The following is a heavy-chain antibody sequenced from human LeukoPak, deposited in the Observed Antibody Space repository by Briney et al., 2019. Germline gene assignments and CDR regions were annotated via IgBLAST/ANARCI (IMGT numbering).Heavy chain of an antibody. D-gene: IGHD1-1*01. CDR3: AREGPGTTGTTTYYYYMDV. CDR1: GYSFTGYY. CDR2: INPNSGDT. V-gene: IGHV1-2*02. J-gene: IGHJ6*03. Sequence: ASVKVSCKASGYSFTGYYMHWVRQAPGQGLEWMGWINPNSGDTKYAQKFQGRVTMTRDTSISTAYMELSRLRSDDTAVYYCAREGPGTTGTTTYYYYMDVWGKGTTVTVSS.